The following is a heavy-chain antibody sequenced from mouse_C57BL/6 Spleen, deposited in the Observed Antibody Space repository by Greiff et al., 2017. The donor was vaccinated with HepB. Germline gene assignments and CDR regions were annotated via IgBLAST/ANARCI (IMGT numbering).Heavy chain of an antibody. Sequence: VRLQQSGPELVRPGASVKISCKASGYAFSSSWMNWVKQRPGKGLEWIGRIYPGDGDTNYNGKFKGKATLTADKSSSTAYMQLSSLTSEDSAVYFCARRTHYYAMDYWGQGTSVTVSS. CDR2: IYPGDGDT. J-gene: IGHJ4*01. V-gene: IGHV1-82*01. CDR1: GYAFSSSW. CDR3: ARRTHYYAMDY.